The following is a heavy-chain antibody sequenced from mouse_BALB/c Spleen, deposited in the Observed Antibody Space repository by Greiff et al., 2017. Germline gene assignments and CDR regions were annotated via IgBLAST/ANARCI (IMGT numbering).Heavy chain of an antibody. J-gene: IGHJ1*01. CDR3: ARYDYDWYFDV. CDR2: ISSGGST. Sequence: EVQGVESGGGLVQPGGSRKLSCAASGFTFSSYAMSWVRQTPEKRLEWVASISSGGSTYYPDSVKGRFTISRDNARNILYLQMSSLRSEDTAMYYCARYDYDWYFDVWGAGTTVTVSS. CDR1: GFTFSSYA. V-gene: IGHV5-6-5*01. D-gene: IGHD2-4*01.